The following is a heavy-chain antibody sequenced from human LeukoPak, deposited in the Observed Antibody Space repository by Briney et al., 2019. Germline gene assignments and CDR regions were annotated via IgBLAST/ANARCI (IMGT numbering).Heavy chain of an antibody. V-gene: IGHV4-4*02. D-gene: IGHD3-22*01. Sequence: PSETLSLTCAVSGAPISSNNWWWSWVRQPPGKGLEWIGEIYHSGSTNYNPSLKSRVTISVDTSKNQFSLKLSSVTAADTAVYYCARSDYYDSSGWNYWGQGTLVTVSS. J-gene: IGHJ4*02. CDR2: IYHSGST. CDR3: ARSDYYDSSGWNY. CDR1: GAPISSNNW.